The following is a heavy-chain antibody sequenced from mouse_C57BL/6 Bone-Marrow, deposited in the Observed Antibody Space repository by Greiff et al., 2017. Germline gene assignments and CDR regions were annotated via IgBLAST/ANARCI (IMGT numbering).Heavy chain of an antibody. Sequence: QVQLQQSGAELVMPGASVKLSCKASGYTFTSYWMHWVKQRPGQGLEWIGEIDPSDSYTNYNQKFKGKSTLTVDKSSSTAYMQLSSLTSEDSAVYYCAKPRDYYGYAKDYWGQGTSVTVSS. CDR3: AKPRDYYGYAKDY. CDR1: GYTFTSYW. J-gene: IGHJ4*01. D-gene: IGHD1-1*01. V-gene: IGHV1-69*01. CDR2: IDPSDSYT.